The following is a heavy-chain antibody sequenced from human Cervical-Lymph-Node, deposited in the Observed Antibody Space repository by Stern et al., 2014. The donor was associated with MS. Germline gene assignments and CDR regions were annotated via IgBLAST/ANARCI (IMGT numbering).Heavy chain of an antibody. Sequence: QVQLQESGPGLVKPSETLSLTCTVSGGSISSYYWSWIRQPPGKGLEWIGYIYYSGSTNYNPSLKSRVTISVDTSKNQFSLKLSSVTAADTAVYYCATHPSSGTSWGQGTLVTVSS. J-gene: IGHJ4*02. D-gene: IGHD6-19*01. CDR3: ATHPSSGTS. CDR1: GGSISSYY. CDR2: IYYSGST. V-gene: IGHV4-59*01.